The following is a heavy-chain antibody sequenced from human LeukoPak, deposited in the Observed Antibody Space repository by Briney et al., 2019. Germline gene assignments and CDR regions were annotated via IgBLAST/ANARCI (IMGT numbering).Heavy chain of an antibody. CDR2: INHSGST. J-gene: IGHJ3*02. V-gene: IGHV4-34*01. Sequence: SETLSLTCAVYGGSFSGYYWSWIRQPPGKGLEWIGEINHSGSTNYNPSLKSRVTISVDTSKNQFSLKLSSVTAADTAVYYCARHSEYYGSGSAFDIWGQGTMVTVSS. CDR1: GGSFSGYY. D-gene: IGHD3-10*01. CDR3: ARHSEYYGSGSAFDI.